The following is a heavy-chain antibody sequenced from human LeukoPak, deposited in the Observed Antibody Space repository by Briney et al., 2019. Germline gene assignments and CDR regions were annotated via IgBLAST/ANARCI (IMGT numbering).Heavy chain of an antibody. D-gene: IGHD2-15*01. CDR1: GGTFSSYA. Sequence: ASVKVPCKASGGTFSSYAISWVRQAPGQGLEWMGGIIPIFGTANYAQKFQGRVTITADESTSTAYMELSSLRSEDTAVYYCARESHLYCSGGSCHPMDVWGKGTTVTVSS. CDR3: ARESHLYCSGGSCHPMDV. J-gene: IGHJ6*03. V-gene: IGHV1-69*13. CDR2: IIPIFGTA.